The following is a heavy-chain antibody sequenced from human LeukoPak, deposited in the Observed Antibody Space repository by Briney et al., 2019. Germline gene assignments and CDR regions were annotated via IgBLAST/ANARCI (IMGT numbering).Heavy chain of an antibody. J-gene: IGHJ5*02. CDR1: GFTFSNYW. Sequence: GGSPRLSCVASGFTFSNYWMHWVRQPPGKGLVWVSRIYVDGRTTNYADSVKGRFTISRDNAKNTVYLEMNSLSVEDTATYYCIRDFRSADLWGQGTLVTVSS. CDR3: IRDFRSADL. CDR2: IYVDGRTT. V-gene: IGHV3-74*01.